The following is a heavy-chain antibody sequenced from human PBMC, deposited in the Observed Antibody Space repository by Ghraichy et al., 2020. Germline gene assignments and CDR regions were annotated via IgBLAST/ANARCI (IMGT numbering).Heavy chain of an antibody. CDR2: ISHSGTS. CDR3: ARGFRDIDY. Sequence: ESLNISCAVSSYSISSGYYWGWVRQPPGKGLEWIGSISHSGTSYYNPSLKSRVTMSVDTSKNQFSLKLSSVTAADTAVYYCARGFRDIDYWGQGTLVTVSS. V-gene: IGHV4-38-2*01. J-gene: IGHJ4*02. CDR1: SYSISSGYY.